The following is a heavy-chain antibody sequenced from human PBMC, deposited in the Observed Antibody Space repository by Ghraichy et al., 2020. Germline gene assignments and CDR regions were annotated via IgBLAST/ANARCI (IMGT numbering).Heavy chain of an antibody. J-gene: IGHJ5*02. CDR2: TYYRSKWIN. V-gene: IGHV6-1*01. Sequence: SQTLSLTCAISGDSVSRKSTAWNWIRQSPSRVLEWLGRTYYRSKWINDYAVSLKSRVTINPDISKNQVSLQLNSVTPEDTAVYYCARGLAAALDPWGQGTLVSVSS. CDR1: GDSVSRKSTA. CDR3: ARGLAAALDP. D-gene: IGHD6-13*01.